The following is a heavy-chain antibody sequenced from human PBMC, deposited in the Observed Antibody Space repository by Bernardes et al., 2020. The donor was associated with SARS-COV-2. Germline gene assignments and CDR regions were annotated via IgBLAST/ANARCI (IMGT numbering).Heavy chain of an antibody. Sequence: TLSLTCTVSGGSFTSGPDDWGWIRQSPGKGLEWIGTIYYSGSTYYNPSLKSRVTISVDTSKNQFSLKLSSVTAADTAVYFCASLSNYIKYWGQGTLVTVSS. D-gene: IGHD4-4*01. CDR3: ASLSNYIKY. V-gene: IGHV4-39*01. J-gene: IGHJ4*02. CDR1: GGSFTSGPDD. CDR2: IYYSGST.